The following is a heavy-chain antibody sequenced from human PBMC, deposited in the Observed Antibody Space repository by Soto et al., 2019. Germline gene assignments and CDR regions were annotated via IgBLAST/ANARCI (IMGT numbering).Heavy chain of an antibody. CDR2: ISGSGGST. CDR1: GFTFSSYA. Sequence: PGGSLRLSCAASGFTFSSYAMSWVRQAPGKGLEWVSAISGSGGSTYYADSVKGRFTISRDNSKNTLYLQMNSLRAEDTALYYCAKRVGYCISTTCSLTGLDYWGPGTLVTVSS. V-gene: IGHV3-23*01. CDR3: AKRVGYCISTTCSLTGLDY. D-gene: IGHD2-2*01. J-gene: IGHJ4*02.